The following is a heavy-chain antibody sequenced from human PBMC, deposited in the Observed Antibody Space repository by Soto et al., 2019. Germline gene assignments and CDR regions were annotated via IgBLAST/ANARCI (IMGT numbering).Heavy chain of an antibody. CDR1: GYSFTSYW. Sequence: GESLKISCKGSGYSFTSYWISWVLQMPWKGLEWMGRIDPSDSYTNYSPSFQGHVTISADKSISTAYLQWSSLKASDTAMYYCARRYYDSSGPYYFDYWGQGTLVTVSS. CDR3: ARRYYDSSGPYYFDY. J-gene: IGHJ4*02. CDR2: IDPSDSYT. V-gene: IGHV5-10-1*01. D-gene: IGHD3-22*01.